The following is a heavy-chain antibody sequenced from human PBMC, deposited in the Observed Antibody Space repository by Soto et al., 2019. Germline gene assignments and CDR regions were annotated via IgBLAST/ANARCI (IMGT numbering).Heavy chain of an antibody. V-gene: IGHV1-69*06. D-gene: IGHD3-3*01. Sequence: SVKVSCKASGGTFSSYAISWVRQAPGQGLEWMGGIIPIFGTANYAQKFQGRVTITADKSTSTAHMELSSLQSEDTAVYYCARERKFDFWRKGLDVWGQGTTVTVSS. CDR3: ARERKFDFWRKGLDV. J-gene: IGHJ6*02. CDR1: GGTFSSYA. CDR2: IIPIFGTA.